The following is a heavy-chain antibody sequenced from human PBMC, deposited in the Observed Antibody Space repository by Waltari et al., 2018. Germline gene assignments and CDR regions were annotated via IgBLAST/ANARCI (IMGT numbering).Heavy chain of an antibody. CDR2: IFYSGST. J-gene: IGHJ4*02. D-gene: IGHD5-12*01. Sequence: QLQLQESGPGLVKPSETLSLTCTVSGGSISSSSYYWGWIRQPPGKGLEWIGSIFYSGSTYYNPSLKSRVTISVDTSKNQFSLKLSSVTAADTAVYYCASAEMATWNFDYWGQGTLVTVSS. CDR3: ASAEMATWNFDY. CDR1: GGSISSSSYY. V-gene: IGHV4-39*07.